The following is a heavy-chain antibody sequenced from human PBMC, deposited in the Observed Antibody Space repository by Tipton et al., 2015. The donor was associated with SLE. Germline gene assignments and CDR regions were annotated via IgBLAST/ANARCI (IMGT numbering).Heavy chain of an antibody. D-gene: IGHD6-13*01. CDR1: GYTFTTYA. Sequence: QSGAEVKKPGASVKVSCKASGYTFTTYAMNWVRQAPGQGLEWMGWINTNTGNPTYAQGFTGRFVFSLDTSVSTAYLQISSLKAEDSAVYYCARLGVYSDYYYYYYMDVWGKGTTVTVSS. V-gene: IGHV7-4-1*02. J-gene: IGHJ6*03. CDR2: INTNTGNP. CDR3: ARLGVYSDYYYYYYMDV.